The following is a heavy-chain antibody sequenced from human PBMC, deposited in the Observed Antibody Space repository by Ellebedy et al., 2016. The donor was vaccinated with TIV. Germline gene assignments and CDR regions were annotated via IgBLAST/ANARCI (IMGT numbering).Heavy chain of an antibody. CDR1: GGSISSYY. V-gene: IGHV4-59*01. CDR3: ARYSGYEYYGMDV. CDR2: IYYSGST. J-gene: IGHJ6*02. Sequence: MPSETLSLTCTVSGGSISSYYWSWIRQPPGKGLEWIGYIYYSGSTNYNPSLKSRVTISVDTSKNQFSLKLSSVTAADTAVYYCARYSGYEYYGMDVWGQGTTVTVSS. D-gene: IGHD1-26*01.